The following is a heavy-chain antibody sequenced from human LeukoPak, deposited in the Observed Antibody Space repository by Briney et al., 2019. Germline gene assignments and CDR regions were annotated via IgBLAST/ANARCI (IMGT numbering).Heavy chain of an antibody. V-gene: IGHV4-59*01. CDR1: GGSISSYY. CDR2: IYYSGST. Sequence: SETLSLTCTVSGGSISSYYWSWIRQPPGKGLEWVGYIYYSGSTNYNPSLKSRVTISVDTSKNQFSLKLSSLTTADPAVYYCAIVVRDGYNYYFDYWGQGTLVTVSS. CDR3: AIVVRDGYNYYFDY. D-gene: IGHD5-24*01. J-gene: IGHJ4*02.